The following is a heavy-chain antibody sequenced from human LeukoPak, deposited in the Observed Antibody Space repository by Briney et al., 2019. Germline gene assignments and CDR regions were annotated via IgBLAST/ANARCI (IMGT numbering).Heavy chain of an antibody. Sequence: SETLSLTCTVSGGSISSYYWSWIRQPPGKGLEWIGYIYYSGSTNYNPSLKSRVTISVDTSKNQFSLKLSSVTAADTAVYYCARGGFSTYYYDSSGYVYFDYWGQGTLVTVSS. V-gene: IGHV4-59*01. J-gene: IGHJ4*02. CDR1: GGSISSYY. D-gene: IGHD3-22*01. CDR3: ARGGFSTYYYDSSGYVYFDY. CDR2: IYYSGST.